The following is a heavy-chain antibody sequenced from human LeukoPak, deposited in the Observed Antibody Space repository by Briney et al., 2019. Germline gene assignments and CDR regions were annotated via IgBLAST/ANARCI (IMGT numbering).Heavy chain of an antibody. Sequence: PGGSLRLSCAASGFTFSSYAMDWVRQAPGKGLEWVAVISYDGSNKYYADSVKGRFTISRDNSKNTLYLQVNSLRAEDTAVYYCARAVAMIVVVILDYWGQGTLVTVSS. CDR3: ARAVAMIVVVILDY. CDR1: GFTFSSYA. D-gene: IGHD3-22*01. V-gene: IGHV3-30-3*01. CDR2: ISYDGSNK. J-gene: IGHJ4*02.